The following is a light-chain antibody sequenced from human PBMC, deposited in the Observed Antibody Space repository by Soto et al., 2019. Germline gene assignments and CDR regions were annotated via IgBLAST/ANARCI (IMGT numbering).Light chain of an antibody. Sequence: IQLTQSPSFLSASVGDRVTITCRASQDISRYVAWYQQKSGQAPKLLIYRASNLRPGVPSRFSGSGSGTDFTLTISNLQPEDFATYRCQQVDSYPLTFGGGTKLEIK. CDR1: QDISRY. J-gene: IGKJ4*01. CDR2: RAS. V-gene: IGKV1-9*01. CDR3: QQVDSYPLT.